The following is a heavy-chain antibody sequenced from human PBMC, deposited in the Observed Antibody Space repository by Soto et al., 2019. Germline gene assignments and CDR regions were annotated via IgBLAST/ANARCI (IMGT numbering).Heavy chain of an antibody. CDR3: ARSEAGTTIIPLAP. CDR1: GGTFSSYA. D-gene: IGHD1-1*01. J-gene: IGHJ5*02. CDR2: IIPIFGTA. Sequence: SMQVSCTASGGTFSSYAISWVRQAPGQGLEWMGGIIPIFGTANYAQKFQGRVTITADESTSTAYMELSSLRSEDTAVYYCARSEAGTTIIPLAPWGEGTLVTV. V-gene: IGHV1-69*01.